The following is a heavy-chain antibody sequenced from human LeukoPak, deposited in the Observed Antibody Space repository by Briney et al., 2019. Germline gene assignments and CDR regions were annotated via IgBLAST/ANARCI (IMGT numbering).Heavy chain of an antibody. D-gene: IGHD6-13*01. CDR3: ARASTSWYTGDQYYFDY. J-gene: IGHJ4*02. CDR2: MNPNSANT. V-gene: IGHV1-8*01. CDR1: GYTFTSYD. Sequence: GASVKVSCKASGYTFTSYDINWVRQATGQGLEWTGWMNPNSANTGYAQKFRGRVTMTGNTSISTAYMELSSLRSEDTAVYYCARASTSWYTGDQYYFDYWGQGTLVTVSS.